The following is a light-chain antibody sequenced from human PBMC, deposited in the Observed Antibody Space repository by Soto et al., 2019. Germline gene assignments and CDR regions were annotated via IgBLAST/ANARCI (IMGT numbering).Light chain of an antibody. J-gene: IGKJ4*02. Sequence: DIQMTQSPSTLSAAVGDRVTITCRASQSISTGLAWYQQKPGKAPKLLIYKASSLEGGVPSRFGGSGSGTLFNITISSLHPDDFATYDCQQYNTYPLTFGGGTTVDIK. CDR3: QQYNTYPLT. CDR1: QSISTG. V-gene: IGKV1-5*03. CDR2: KAS.